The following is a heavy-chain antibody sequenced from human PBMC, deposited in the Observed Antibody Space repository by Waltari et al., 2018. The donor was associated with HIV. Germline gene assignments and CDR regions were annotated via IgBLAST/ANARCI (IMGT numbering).Heavy chain of an antibody. CDR2: MSGSGGST. CDR1: GFTFSNYG. D-gene: IGHD6-13*01. CDR3: VKEYQYSHSWYSYYGMDV. V-gene: IGHV3-23*01. Sequence: EVQVLESGGALVQPGGSLRLSCAASGFTFSNYGMSWVRQAPGKGLEWVSTMSGSGGSTDYAGSVKGRFTVSRDNSKNTLYLQMNSLRAEDTAVYFCVKEYQYSHSWYSYYGMDVWGQGTTVTVSS. J-gene: IGHJ6*02.